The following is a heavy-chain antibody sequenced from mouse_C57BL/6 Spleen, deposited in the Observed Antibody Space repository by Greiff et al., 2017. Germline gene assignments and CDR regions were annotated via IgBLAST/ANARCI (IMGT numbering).Heavy chain of an antibody. CDR1: GYTFTSYW. J-gene: IGHJ4*01. Sequence: QVQLQQPGAELVRPGSSVKLSCKASGYTFTSYWMHWVKQRPIQGLEWIGNIYPSDSETHYNQKFKDKATLTVDKSSSTAYMQLSSLTSEDSAVYYCARLLYGNYAMDYWGQGTSVTVAS. CDR2: IYPSDSET. CDR3: ARLLYGNYAMDY. D-gene: IGHD2-1*01. V-gene: IGHV1-52*01.